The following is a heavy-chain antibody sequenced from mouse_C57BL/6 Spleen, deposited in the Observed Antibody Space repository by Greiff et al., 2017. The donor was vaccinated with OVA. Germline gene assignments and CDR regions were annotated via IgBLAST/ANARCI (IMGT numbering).Heavy chain of an antibody. Sequence: QVQLQQSGPGLVQPSQSLSITCTVSGFSLTSYGVHWVRQSPGQGLEWLGVIWRGGSTDYNAAFMSRLSLTKDNAKSQVYFKMNSLQADDTAIYYCAKMAGTGAMDYWGQGTSVTVSS. D-gene: IGHD4-1*01. J-gene: IGHJ4*01. CDR2: IWRGGST. CDR1: GFSLTSYG. V-gene: IGHV2-5*01. CDR3: AKMAGTGAMDY.